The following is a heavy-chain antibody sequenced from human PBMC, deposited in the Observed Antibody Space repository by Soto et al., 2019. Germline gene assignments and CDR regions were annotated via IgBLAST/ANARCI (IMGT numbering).Heavy chain of an antibody. CDR1: GGSFSGYY. CDR2: INHSGST. Sequence: PSETLSLTCAVYGGSFSGYYWSWIRQPPGKGLEWIGEINHSGSTNYNPSLKSRVTISVDTSKNQFSLKLSSVTAADTVVFYCAGGRSVAAAGTSYMDVWGKGTTVTVSS. D-gene: IGHD6-13*01. V-gene: IGHV4-34*01. CDR3: AGGRSVAAAGTSYMDV. J-gene: IGHJ6*03.